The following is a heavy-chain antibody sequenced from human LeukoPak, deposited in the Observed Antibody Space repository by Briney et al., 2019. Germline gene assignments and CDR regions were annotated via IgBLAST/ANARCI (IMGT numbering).Heavy chain of an antibody. Sequence: GGSLRLSCAASGFTFSSYSMNWVRQAPGKGLEWVAYISSSAILYADSVKGRFTISRDTARNSLYLEMNSLRAEDTALYYCVIIGCYRGVCHFDVWGQGTMVSVSS. CDR3: VIIGCYRGVCHFDV. J-gene: IGHJ3*01. CDR1: GFTFSSYS. V-gene: IGHV3-48*01. CDR2: ISSSAI. D-gene: IGHD2-21*01.